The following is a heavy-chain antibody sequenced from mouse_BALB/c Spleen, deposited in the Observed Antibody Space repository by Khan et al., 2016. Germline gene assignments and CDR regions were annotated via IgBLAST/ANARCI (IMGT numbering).Heavy chain of an antibody. J-gene: IGHJ4*01. D-gene: IGHD2-1*01. CDR1: GFTFSNYW. CDR3: TRYGNYVNYARDY. V-gene: IGHV6-6*02. CDR2: IRLKSNNYAT. Sequence: EVKLEVSGGGLVQPGGSMKLSCVASGFTFSNYWMNWVRQSPEKGLEWVAEIRLKSNNYATHYAESVKGRLTISRDDSKSSVYLQMNNLRAEGTGMYYCTRYGNYVNYARDYWGQGTTVTVSS.